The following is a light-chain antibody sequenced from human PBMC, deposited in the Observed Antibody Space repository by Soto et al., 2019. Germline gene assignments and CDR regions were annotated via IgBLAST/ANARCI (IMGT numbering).Light chain of an antibody. CDR1: HNISNY. CDR2: AAS. CDR3: QQSSTIPGT. Sequence: DIQMTQSPSSLSASVGDRVTITCRASHNISNYLNWYQQKPGMAPKLLIFAASSLQSGVPSRFTGSASGAHFTLTISSLQPEDFATYYCQQSSTIPGTFGRGTKVEIK. V-gene: IGKV1-39*01. J-gene: IGKJ1*01.